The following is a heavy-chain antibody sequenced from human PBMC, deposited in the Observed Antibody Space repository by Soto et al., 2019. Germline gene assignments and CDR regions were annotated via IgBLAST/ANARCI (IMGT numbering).Heavy chain of an antibody. J-gene: IGHJ4*02. D-gene: IGHD6-19*01. Sequence: QLQLQESGPGLVKPSETLSLTCSVSGDSVSSSNFYWGWIRQPPGKGLEWIGSVYYSGRTYYNPSLKSRVTMSVDTSKNQFSLKLSSVTAADAAVYYCARHPTFSGWEYYFDYWGQGTLVTVSS. CDR1: GDSVSSSNFY. V-gene: IGHV4-39*01. CDR2: VYYSGRT. CDR3: ARHPTFSGWEYYFDY.